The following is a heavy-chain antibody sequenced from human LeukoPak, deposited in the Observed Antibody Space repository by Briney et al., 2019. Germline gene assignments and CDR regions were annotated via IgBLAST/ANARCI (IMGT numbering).Heavy chain of an antibody. CDR2: IYYSGST. CDR1: GGSISSSSYY. CDR3: ARQGILGTMGYFDY. D-gene: IGHD1-26*01. J-gene: IGHJ4*02. Sequence: SETLSLTCTVSGGSISSSSYYWGWIRQPPGKGLEWIGSIYYSGSTYYNPSLRSRVTIAVDTSKNQFSLKLSSVTAADTAVYYCARQGILGTMGYFDYWGQGTLVTVSS. V-gene: IGHV4-39*01.